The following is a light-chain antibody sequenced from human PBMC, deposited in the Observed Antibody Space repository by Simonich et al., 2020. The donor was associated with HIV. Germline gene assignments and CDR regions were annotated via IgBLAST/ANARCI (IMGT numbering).Light chain of an antibody. Sequence: QSALTQPASVSGSPGQSISISCTGTSSDVGGYNYVSWYQQHQGKAPKLIIYDVSKRPSGVSNRFSGSKSGNTASLTISGLQAEDEADYYCSSPTADRGVFGGGTKLTVL. V-gene: IGLV2-14*01. CDR2: DVS. J-gene: IGLJ3*02. CDR1: SSDVGGYNY. CDR3: SSPTADRGV.